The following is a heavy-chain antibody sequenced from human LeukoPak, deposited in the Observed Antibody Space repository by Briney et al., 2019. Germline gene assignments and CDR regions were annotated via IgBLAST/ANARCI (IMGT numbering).Heavy chain of an antibody. CDR3: ARKGIAAGDAFDI. CDR2: IYYSGSA. D-gene: IGHD6-13*01. Sequence: SETLSLTCTVSGGSITNSNYYWGWIRQPPGKGLEWIGSIYYSGSAYYNPSLKSRVIISLDTSKNQFSLKLSSVTAADTAVYYCARKGIAAGDAFDIWGQGTMVTVSS. CDR1: GGSITNSNYY. V-gene: IGHV4-39*01. J-gene: IGHJ3*02.